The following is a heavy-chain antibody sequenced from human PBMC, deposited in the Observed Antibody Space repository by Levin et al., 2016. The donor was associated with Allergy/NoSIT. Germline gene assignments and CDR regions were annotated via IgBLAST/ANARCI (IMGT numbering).Heavy chain of an antibody. D-gene: IGHD1-26*01. CDR1: GGSFTGHY. CDR3: ARHGLSYRHYFDY. Sequence: SETLSLTCVVYGGSFTGHYWSWIRQPPGKGLEWIGDINLDAVTNYNPSLKSRVTIAVDTSKNQISLKLSSVTAADTAVYYCARHGLSYRHYFDYWGQGTLVTVSS. CDR2: INLDAVT. J-gene: IGHJ4*02. V-gene: IGHV4-34*01.